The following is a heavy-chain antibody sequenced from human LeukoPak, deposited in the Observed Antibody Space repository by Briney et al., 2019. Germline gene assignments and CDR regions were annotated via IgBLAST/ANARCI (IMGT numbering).Heavy chain of an antibody. CDR1: GYSISSGYY. V-gene: IGHV4-38-2*02. D-gene: IGHD5-18*01. Sequence: PSETLSLTCTVSGYSISSGYYWGWIRQPPGKGLEWIGSIYHSGSTYYNPSLKSRATISVDTSKNQFSLKLSSVTAADTAVYYCASNQLWSDYWGQGTLVTVSS. CDR2: IYHSGST. J-gene: IGHJ4*02. CDR3: ASNQLWSDY.